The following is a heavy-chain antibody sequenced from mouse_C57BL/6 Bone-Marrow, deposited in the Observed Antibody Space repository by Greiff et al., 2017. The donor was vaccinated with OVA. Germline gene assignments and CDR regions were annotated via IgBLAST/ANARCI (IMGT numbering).Heavy chain of an antibody. D-gene: IGHD2-3*01. CDR1: GFTFSDYG. Sequence: EVMLVESGGGLVKPGGSLKLSCAASGFTFSDYGMHWVRQAPEKGLEWVAYISSGSSTIYYADTVKGRFTISRDNAKNTLFLQMTSLRSEDTAMYYCAREGLLRGDYWGQGTSVTVSS. CDR2: ISSGSSTI. CDR3: AREGLLRGDY. J-gene: IGHJ4*01. V-gene: IGHV5-17*01.